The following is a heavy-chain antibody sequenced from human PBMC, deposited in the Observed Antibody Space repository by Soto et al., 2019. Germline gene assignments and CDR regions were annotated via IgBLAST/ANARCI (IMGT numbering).Heavy chain of an antibody. J-gene: IGHJ3*02. D-gene: IGHD3-10*01. CDR1: GFTFSSYS. V-gene: IGHV3-21*01. Sequence: GGSLRLSCAASGFTFSSYSMNWVRQAPGKGLEWVSSISSSSYIYYADSVKGRFTISRDNAKNSLYLQMNSLRAEDTAVYYCARGDERRGAFDIWGQGTMVTVSS. CDR3: ARGDERRGAFDI. CDR2: ISSSSYI.